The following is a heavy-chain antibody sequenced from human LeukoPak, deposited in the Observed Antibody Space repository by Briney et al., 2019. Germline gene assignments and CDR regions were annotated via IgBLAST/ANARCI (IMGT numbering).Heavy chain of an antibody. J-gene: IGHJ6*03. Sequence: GGSLRLSCAASGFTFSSAWMSWVRQTPGQGLEWVSSITSGSSHIYYADSVKGRFTISRDNAKSSLYLQMNSLRAEDTAVYYCARDPYSGSYGADYYYYMDVWGKGTTVTISS. CDR1: GFTFSSAW. CDR2: ITSGSSHI. V-gene: IGHV3-21*01. CDR3: ARDPYSGSYGADYYYYMDV. D-gene: IGHD1-26*01.